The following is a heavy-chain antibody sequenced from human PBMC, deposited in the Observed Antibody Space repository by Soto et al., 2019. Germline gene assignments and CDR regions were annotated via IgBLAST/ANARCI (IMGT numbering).Heavy chain of an antibody. CDR1: GGSISRYY. CDR2: IYYSGST. J-gene: IGHJ6*03. Sequence: SETLSLTCTVSGGSISRYYWSWIRQPPGKGLEWIGYIYYSGSTNYNPSLKSRVTISVDTSKNQFSLKLSSVTAADTAVYYCARRGRGSSTSWYYMDVWGKGTTVTVSS. D-gene: IGHD2-2*01. CDR3: ARRGRGSSTSWYYMDV. V-gene: IGHV4-59*08.